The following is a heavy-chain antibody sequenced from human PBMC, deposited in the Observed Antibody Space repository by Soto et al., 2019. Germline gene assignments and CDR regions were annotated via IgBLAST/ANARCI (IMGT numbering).Heavy chain of an antibody. V-gene: IGHV1-46*01. D-gene: IGHD2-15*01. CDR3: ARDSDDIVVVVAANPYYYYYMDV. Sequence: GASVKVSCKASGYTFTSYYMHWVRQAPGQGLEWMGIINPNSGNTSYAQKFQGRVTMTTDTSTSTAYMELRSLRSDDTAVYYCARDSDDIVVVVAANPYYYYYMDVWGKGTTVTVSS. J-gene: IGHJ6*03. CDR1: GYTFTSYY. CDR2: INPNSGNT.